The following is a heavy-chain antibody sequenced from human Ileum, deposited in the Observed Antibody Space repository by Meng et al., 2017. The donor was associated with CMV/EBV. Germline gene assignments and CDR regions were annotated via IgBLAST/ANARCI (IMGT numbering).Heavy chain of an antibody. CDR2: IKKDGSEK. CDR3: VRDYYSAFDI. J-gene: IGHJ3*02. V-gene: IGHV3-7*01. CDR1: GFTFSVYW. Sequence: GESLKISCAASGFTFSVYWMHWVRQAPGKGLEWVANIKKDGSEKNYVDSVKGRFTISKDNAKNSLHLQMNSLRAEDTAVYYCVRDYYSAFDIWGQGTVVTVSS. D-gene: IGHD3-10*01.